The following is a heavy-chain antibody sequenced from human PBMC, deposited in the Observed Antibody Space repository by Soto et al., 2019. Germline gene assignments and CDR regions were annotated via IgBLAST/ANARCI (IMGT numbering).Heavy chain of an antibody. Sequence: EASVKVSCKASGYTFTSYGISWVRQAPGQGLEWMGWISAYNGNTNYAQKLQGRVTMTTDTSTSTAYMELRSLRSDDTAVYYCARDGITIFGVVIVYFDYWGQGTLVTVSS. D-gene: IGHD3-3*01. J-gene: IGHJ4*02. CDR3: ARDGITIFGVVIVYFDY. CDR1: GYTFTSYG. CDR2: ISAYNGNT. V-gene: IGHV1-18*01.